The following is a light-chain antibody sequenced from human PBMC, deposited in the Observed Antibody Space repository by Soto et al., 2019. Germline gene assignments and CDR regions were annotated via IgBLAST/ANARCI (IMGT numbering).Light chain of an antibody. J-gene: IGKJ5*01. Sequence: IQLSQSPSSLSASVGDRVTITCRASQGISSYLACYQQKPGKAPKLLIYAASTLQSGVPSRFSGSGSGTDFTLTISSLQPDDFATYYCQQAYSFPITFGQGTRLEI. CDR2: AAS. CDR3: QQAYSFPIT. CDR1: QGISSY. V-gene: IGKV1-9*01.